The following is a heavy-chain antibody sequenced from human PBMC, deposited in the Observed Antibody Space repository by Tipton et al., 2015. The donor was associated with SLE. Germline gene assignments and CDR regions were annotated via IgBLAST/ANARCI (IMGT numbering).Heavy chain of an antibody. CDR2: IYYSGST. CDR3: ARARGYIVVVVTAFFDY. V-gene: IGHV4-59*12. J-gene: IGHJ4*02. D-gene: IGHD2-15*01. CDR1: GGSISSYY. Sequence: TLSLTCTVSGGSISSYYWSWIRQPPGKGLEWIGYIYYSGSTNYNPSLKSRVTISVDTSKNQFSLKLSSVTAADTAVYYCARARGYIVVVVTAFFDYWGQGTLVTVSS.